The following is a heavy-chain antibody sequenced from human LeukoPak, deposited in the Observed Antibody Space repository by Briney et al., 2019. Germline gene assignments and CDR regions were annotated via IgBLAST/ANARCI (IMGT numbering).Heavy chain of an antibody. D-gene: IGHD2-21*01. Sequence: PGGSLRLSCAASGFTLSTYAMHWVRQAPGKGLEWVAVISYDGSNKYYGDSVKGRFTISRDNSKNTLYLQMNSLRAEDTAVYFCAQDSYSQVSYYYYYGMDVWGQGTTVTVSS. CDR1: GFTLSTYA. V-gene: IGHV3-30*18. CDR2: ISYDGSNK. CDR3: AQDSYSQVSYYYYYGMDV. J-gene: IGHJ6*02.